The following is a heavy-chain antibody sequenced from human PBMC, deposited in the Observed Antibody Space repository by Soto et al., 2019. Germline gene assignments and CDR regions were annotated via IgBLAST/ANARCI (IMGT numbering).Heavy chain of an antibody. V-gene: IGHV4-34*01. CDR1: GGSFSGYY. CDR3: ARVKRSIAARSFDY. J-gene: IGHJ4*02. Sequence: SETLSLTCAVYGGSFSGYYWSWIRQPPGKGLEWIGEINHSGSTNYNPSLKSRVTISVDTSKNQFSLKLSSVTAADTAVYYCARVKRSIAARSFDYWGQGTLVTVSS. CDR2: INHSGST. D-gene: IGHD6-6*01.